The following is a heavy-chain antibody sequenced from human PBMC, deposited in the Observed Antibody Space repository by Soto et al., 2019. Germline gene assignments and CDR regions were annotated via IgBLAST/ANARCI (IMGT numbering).Heavy chain of an antibody. Sequence: EVKLVESGGGLVQPGGSLRLSCAASGFSFSDHYMDWVRQAPGKGLEWVGRTRNKANSYSTEYAASVKGRFKISRDESLYSLYLQMHSLKTEDTAVYYCASTYGDYRDFKHWGQGTLVTVSS. V-gene: IGHV3-72*01. CDR3: ASTYGDYRDFKH. D-gene: IGHD4-17*01. CDR2: TRNKANSYST. CDR1: GFSFSDHY. J-gene: IGHJ1*01.